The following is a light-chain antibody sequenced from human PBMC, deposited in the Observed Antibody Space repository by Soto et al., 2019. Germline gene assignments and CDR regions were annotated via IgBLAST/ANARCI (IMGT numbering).Light chain of an antibody. CDR2: GAS. CDR1: QSVSSN. J-gene: IGKJ4*01. Sequence: EIVMTQSPATLSVSPVERATLSCRASQSVSSNLAWYQQKPGQAPRLLIYGASTRATGIPARFSGSGSGTEFTLTISSLEPEDFAVYYCQQRSNWPLTFGGGTKVDIK. CDR3: QQRSNWPLT. V-gene: IGKV3-15*01.